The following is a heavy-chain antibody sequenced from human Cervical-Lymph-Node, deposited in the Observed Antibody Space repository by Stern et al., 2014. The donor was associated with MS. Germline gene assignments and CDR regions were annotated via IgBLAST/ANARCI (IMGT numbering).Heavy chain of an antibody. CDR1: GGSISYYY. Sequence: QVQLQESGPGLVKPSETLSLTCTVSGGSISYYYWSWIRQPPGKGLDWVGDNYYSGSTNYNPSPKSRVTISVDTSKNQFSLKLSSVTAADTAVYYCARGGSSSPPFDYWGQGTLVTVSS. J-gene: IGHJ4*02. CDR3: ARGGSSSPPFDY. CDR2: NYYSGST. V-gene: IGHV4-59*01. D-gene: IGHD6-6*01.